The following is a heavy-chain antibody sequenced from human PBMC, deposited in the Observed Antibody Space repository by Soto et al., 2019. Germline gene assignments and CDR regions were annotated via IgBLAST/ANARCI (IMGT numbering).Heavy chain of an antibody. D-gene: IGHD6-19*01. Sequence: GGSLRLSCVASGFTFSTYAMQWVRQTPGKGLDWVALISYDGSETDYADSVQGRFTISRDNPKNTLFLQMNSLRAEDTALYYCARPAVAFYYYGMDVWGQGTTVTVSS. J-gene: IGHJ6*02. CDR3: ARPAVAFYYYGMDV. CDR2: ISYDGSET. CDR1: GFTFSTYA. V-gene: IGHV3-30-3*01.